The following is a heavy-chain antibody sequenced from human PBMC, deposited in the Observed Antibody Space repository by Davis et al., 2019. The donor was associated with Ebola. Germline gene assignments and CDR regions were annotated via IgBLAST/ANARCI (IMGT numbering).Heavy chain of an antibody. D-gene: IGHD2-2*01. V-gene: IGHV3-23*01. Sequence: GESLKISCAASGFTFSNFWMSWVRQAPGKGLEWVSGVSASGGSRYYADSVKGRFSISRDNSKNTLYLQVNSLRTEDTAVYYCAKAIVELPAGMVDSATDFWGQGTLVTVSS. J-gene: IGHJ4*02. CDR2: VSASGGSR. CDR1: GFTFSNFW. CDR3: AKAIVELPAGMVDSATDF.